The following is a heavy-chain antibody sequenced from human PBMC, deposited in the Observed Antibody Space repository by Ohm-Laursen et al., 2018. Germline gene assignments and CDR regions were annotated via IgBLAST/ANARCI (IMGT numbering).Heavy chain of an antibody. CDR2: IQEDGSDK. CDR1: GFTFGSYC. D-gene: IGHD2-8*02. CDR3: ARHGRWCFDS. J-gene: IGHJ4*02. Sequence: SLRLSCAASGFTFGSYCMAWVRQAPGKGLEWVANIQEDGSDKYYMDSVKGRFTISINNAKNSLYLQMNRLRAEDTAVYYCARHGRWCFDSWGQGTLVTVSS. V-gene: IGHV3-7*01.